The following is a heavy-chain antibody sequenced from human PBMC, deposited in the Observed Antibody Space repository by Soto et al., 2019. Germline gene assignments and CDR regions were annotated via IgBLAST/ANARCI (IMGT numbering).Heavy chain of an antibody. D-gene: IGHD6-13*01. CDR2: IIPIFGTA. Sequence: AASVKVSCKASGGTFSSYAISWVRQAPGQGLEWMGGIIPIFGTANYAQKFQGRVTITADKSTSTAYMELSSLRSEDTAVYYCARGYSSSWPNWFDPWGQGTLVTVSS. CDR3: ARGYSSSWPNWFDP. V-gene: IGHV1-69*06. CDR1: GGTFSSYA. J-gene: IGHJ5*02.